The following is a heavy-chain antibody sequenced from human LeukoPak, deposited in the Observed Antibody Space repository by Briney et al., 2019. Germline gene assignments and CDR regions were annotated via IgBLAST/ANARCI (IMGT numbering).Heavy chain of an antibody. Sequence: GGSLRLSCAASGFTFSSYWMHWVRQAPGKGLVWVSRINSDGSSTSYADSVKGRFTISRDNAKNTLYLQMNSLRAEDTAVYYCAREANFYYDSSGFDYWGQGTLVTVSS. CDR3: AREANFYYDSSGFDY. CDR1: GFTFSSYW. CDR2: INSDGSST. J-gene: IGHJ4*02. V-gene: IGHV3-74*01. D-gene: IGHD3-22*01.